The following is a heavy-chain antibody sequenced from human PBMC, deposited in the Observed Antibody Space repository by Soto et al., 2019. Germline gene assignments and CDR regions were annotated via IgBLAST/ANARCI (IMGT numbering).Heavy chain of an antibody. D-gene: IGHD2-2*01. CDR1: GYSFSNYW. Sequence: GESLKISCKTSGYSFSNYWISWVRQMPGKALEWMGRIDPSDSHTTYSPSFQGHVTFSADKSISTAYLLLKASDTAMYYCARRRCSSTICPRNYYGMDVWGQGTTVTVSS. J-gene: IGHJ6*02. V-gene: IGHV5-10-1*01. CDR3: ARRRCSSTICPRNYYGMDV. CDR2: IDPSDSHT.